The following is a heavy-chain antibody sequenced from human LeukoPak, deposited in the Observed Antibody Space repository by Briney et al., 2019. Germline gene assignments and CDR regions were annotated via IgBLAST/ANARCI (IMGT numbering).Heavy chain of an antibody. Sequence: PGGSLRLSCAASGFTFSSYSMSWVRQAPGKGLEWVSYISSSSSTIYYADSVKGRFTISRDNAKNSLYLQMNSLRAEDTAVYYCARDRCSSTSCFYDYWGQGNLVTVSS. V-gene: IGHV3-48*01. D-gene: IGHD2-2*01. CDR3: ARDRCSSTSCFYDY. CDR1: GFTFSSYS. J-gene: IGHJ4*02. CDR2: ISSSSSTI.